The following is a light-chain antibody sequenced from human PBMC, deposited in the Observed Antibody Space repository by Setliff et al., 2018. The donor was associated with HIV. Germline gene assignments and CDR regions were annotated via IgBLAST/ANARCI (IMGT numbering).Light chain of an antibody. Sequence: SALTQPASVSGFPGQSITISCTGTSSDVGKYDYVSWYQQHPGKAPKLIIYGVTNRPSEVSDRFSGSKSGNAASLIISGLQTEDEADYYCSSYTTTTTYVFGTGTKVTVL. CDR1: SSDVGKYDY. J-gene: IGLJ1*01. CDR2: GVT. V-gene: IGLV2-14*01. CDR3: SSYTTTTTYV.